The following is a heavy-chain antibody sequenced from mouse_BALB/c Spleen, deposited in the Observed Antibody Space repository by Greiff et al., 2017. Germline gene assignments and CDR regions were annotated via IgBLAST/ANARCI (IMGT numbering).Heavy chain of an antibody. CDR1: GFTFSSYT. CDR3: ARLGLRPVFDY. V-gene: IGHV5-12-2*01. Sequence: DVMLVESGGGLVQPGGSLKLSCAASGFTFSSYTMSWVRQTPEKRLEWVAYISNGGGSTYYPDTVKGRFTISRDNAKNTLYLQMSSLKSEDTAMYYCARLGLRPVFDYWGQGTTLTVSS. D-gene: IGHD2-4*01. CDR2: ISNGGGST. J-gene: IGHJ2*01.